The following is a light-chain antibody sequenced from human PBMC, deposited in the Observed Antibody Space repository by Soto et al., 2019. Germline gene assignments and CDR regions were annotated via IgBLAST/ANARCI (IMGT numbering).Light chain of an antibody. CDR3: QVWDSSSDHRGV. V-gene: IGLV3-21*04. CDR1: NIGSKS. J-gene: IGLJ2*01. Sequence: SSELTQPPSVSVSPGKTARITCGGNNIGSKSVHWYQQKPGQAPVLVIYYDSDRPSWIPERFSGSNSGNTATLTISRVEAGDEADYYCQVWDSSSDHRGVFGGGTKLTVL. CDR2: YDS.